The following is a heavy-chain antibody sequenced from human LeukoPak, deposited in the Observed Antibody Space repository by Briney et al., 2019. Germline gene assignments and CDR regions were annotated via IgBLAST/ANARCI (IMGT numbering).Heavy chain of an antibody. CDR3: ARRGGVATSLRFDP. CDR2: IIPILGIA. CDR1: GGAFSSYA. D-gene: IGHD5-12*01. J-gene: IGHJ5*02. V-gene: IGHV1-69*04. Sequence: SVKVSCKASGGAFSSYAISWVRQAPGQGLEWMGRIIPILGIANYAQKFQGRVTITADKSTSTAYMELSSLRSEDTAVHYCARRGGVATSLRFDPWGQGTLVTVSS.